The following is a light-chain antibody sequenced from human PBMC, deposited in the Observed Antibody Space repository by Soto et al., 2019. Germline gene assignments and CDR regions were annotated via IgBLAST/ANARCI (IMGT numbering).Light chain of an antibody. V-gene: IGLV2-11*01. Sequence: NQPRTVTGSPGQAVTISCNGTSSDVGGYNYVSWYQQHPGKAPKLMIYDVSKRPSGVPDRFSGSKSGNTASLTISGLQAEDEADYYCCSYAGSYTYVFGTGTKVTVL. CDR1: SSDVGGYNY. J-gene: IGLJ1*01. CDR3: CSYAGSYTYV. CDR2: DVS.